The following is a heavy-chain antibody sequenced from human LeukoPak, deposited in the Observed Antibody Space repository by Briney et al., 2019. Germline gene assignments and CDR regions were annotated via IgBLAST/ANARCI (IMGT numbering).Heavy chain of an antibody. J-gene: IGHJ3*02. CDR1: GYTFTSYD. CDR3: ARSSIAAAGLDAFDI. Sequence: ASVKVSCKASGYTFTSYDINWVRQATGQGLEWMGWMNPNSGNTGYAQKFQGRVTMTRNTSISTAYMELSSLRSEGTAVYYCARSSIAAAGLDAFDIWGQGTMVTVSS. D-gene: IGHD6-13*01. V-gene: IGHV1-8*01. CDR2: MNPNSGNT.